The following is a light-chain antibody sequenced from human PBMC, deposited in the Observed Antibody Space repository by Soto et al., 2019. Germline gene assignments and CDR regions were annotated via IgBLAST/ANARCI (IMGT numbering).Light chain of an antibody. Sequence: QSVLTQPPSGWGAPRHRVTLSCTGSRSNIGAGYDVHRYQQLPATAPKLLIYGNSNRPSGVPDRFSGSKSGSAASLAITGLQAEDEADYYCQSYDSSLSGSRVFGTGTKLTVL. CDR3: QSYDSSLSGSRV. CDR2: GNS. CDR1: RSNIGAGYD. J-gene: IGLJ1*01. V-gene: IGLV1-40*01.